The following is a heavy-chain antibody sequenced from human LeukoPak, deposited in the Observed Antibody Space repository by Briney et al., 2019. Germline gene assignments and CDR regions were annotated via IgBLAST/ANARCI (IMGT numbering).Heavy chain of an antibody. Sequence: PGGSLRLSFSAAGFTFSSYWMSWGRQAPGKGLEWVATIKHDGSNKYYVDSVKVRFTISRDNAKNSLYLQMNRLRAEDTAVYYCASFEYSSSFDYWGQGTLVTVSS. D-gene: IGHD6-6*01. V-gene: IGHV3-7*01. CDR1: GFTFSSYW. J-gene: IGHJ4*02. CDR2: IKHDGSNK. CDR3: ASFEYSSSFDY.